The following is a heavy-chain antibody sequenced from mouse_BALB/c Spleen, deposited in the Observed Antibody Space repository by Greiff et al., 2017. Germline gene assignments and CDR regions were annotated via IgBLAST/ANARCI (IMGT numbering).Heavy chain of an antibody. V-gene: IGHV5-12-1*01. CDR1: GFAFSSYD. CDR3: ARHGLRLRGNYFDY. J-gene: IGHJ2*01. Sequence: EVKLVESGGGLVKPGGSLKLSCAASGFAFSSYDKSWVRQTPEKRLEWVAYISSGGGSTYYPDTVKGRFTISRDNAKNTLYLQMSSLKSEDTAMYYCARHGLRLRGNYFDYWGQGTTLTVSS. D-gene: IGHD1-2*01. CDR2: ISSGGGST.